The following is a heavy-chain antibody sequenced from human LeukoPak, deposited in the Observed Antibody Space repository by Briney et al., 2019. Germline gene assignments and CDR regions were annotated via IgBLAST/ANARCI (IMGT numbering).Heavy chain of an antibody. CDR1: GYTLTSYA. Sequence: ASVKVSCKASGYTLTSYAMNWVRQAPGQGLEWMGWINTNTGNPTYAQGFTGRFVFSLDTSVSTAYLQISSLKAEGTAVYYCARDEQGAGDIDWFDPWGQGTLVTVSS. J-gene: IGHJ5*02. V-gene: IGHV7-4-1*02. D-gene: IGHD2-15*01. CDR3: ARDEQGAGDIDWFDP. CDR2: INTNTGNP.